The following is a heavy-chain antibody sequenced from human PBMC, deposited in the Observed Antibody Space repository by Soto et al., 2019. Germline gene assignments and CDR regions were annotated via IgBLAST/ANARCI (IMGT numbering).Heavy chain of an antibody. J-gene: IGHJ6*02. D-gene: IGHD2-2*01. CDR1: GFTFSSYE. V-gene: IGHV3-48*03. CDR2: ISSSGSTI. CDR3: ARDGGVVVPAAIHDYYYYYGMDV. Sequence: GGSLRLSCAASGFTFSSYEMNWVRQAPGKGLEWVSYISSSGSTIYYADSVKGRFTISRDNAKNSLYLQMNSLRAEDTAVYYCARDGGVVVPAAIHDYYYYYGMDVWGQGTTVTVSS.